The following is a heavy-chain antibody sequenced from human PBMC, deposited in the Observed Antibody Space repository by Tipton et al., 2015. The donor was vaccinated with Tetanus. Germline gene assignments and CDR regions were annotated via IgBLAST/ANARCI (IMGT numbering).Heavy chain of an antibody. CDR3: RLNTTDWQTGTFSDV. CDR1: GGSISSSSYY. D-gene: IGHD1-1*01. J-gene: IGHJ2*01. CDR2: IYYSGST. V-gene: IGHV4-39*01. Sequence: TLSLTCTVSGGSISSSSYYWGWIRQPPGKGLEWIGSIYYSGSTYYNPSLKSRVTISVDTSKNQFPLKLSSVTAADTAVYYCRLNTTDWQTGTFSDVWGRGTRVSVS.